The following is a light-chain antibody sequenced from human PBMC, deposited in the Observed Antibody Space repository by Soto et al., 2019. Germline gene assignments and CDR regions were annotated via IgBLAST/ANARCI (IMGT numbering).Light chain of an antibody. CDR1: SSDIGAYNY. V-gene: IGLV2-14*03. CDR3: SSYVSSSPLEV. CDR2: DVT. Sequence: QSVLTQPASVSGSPGQSITISCTGTSSDIGAYNYVSWYQHHPGKAPKLVIYDVTSRPSGVSNRFSGSKSGNTASLTISGLQAEDEADYYCSSYVSSSPLEVFGTGTKLTVL. J-gene: IGLJ1*01.